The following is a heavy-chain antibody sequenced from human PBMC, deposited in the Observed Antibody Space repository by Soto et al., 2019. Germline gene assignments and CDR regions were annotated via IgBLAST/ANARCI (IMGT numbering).Heavy chain of an antibody. Sequence: SETLSLTCTVSGGSISSYYWSWIRQPPGKGLEWIGYIYYSGSTNCNPSLKSRVTISVDTSKNQFSLKLSSVTAADTAVYYCARQSYSGSYYGWFDPWGQGTLVPSPQ. CDR3: ARQSYSGSYYGWFDP. CDR1: GGSISSYY. V-gene: IGHV4-59*01. D-gene: IGHD1-26*01. J-gene: IGHJ5*02. CDR2: IYYSGST.